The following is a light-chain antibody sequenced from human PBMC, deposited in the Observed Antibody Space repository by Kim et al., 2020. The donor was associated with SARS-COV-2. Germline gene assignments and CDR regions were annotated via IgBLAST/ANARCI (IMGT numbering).Light chain of an antibody. J-gene: IGLJ1*01. CDR3: GAWDDSLNGYV. V-gene: IGLV1-44*01. CDR1: SSNIGPNT. Sequence: QPVLTQPPSASGTPGQRVTISCSGSSSNIGPNTVNWYQQLPGTAPKLLIYSNNQWPSGVPDRFSGSKSGTSASLAISGLQSEDEADYFCGAWDDSLNGYVFGTGTKVTVL. CDR2: SNN.